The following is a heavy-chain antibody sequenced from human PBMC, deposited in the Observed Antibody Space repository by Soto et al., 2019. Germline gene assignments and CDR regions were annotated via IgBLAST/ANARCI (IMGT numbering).Heavy chain of an antibody. D-gene: IGHD5-12*01. J-gene: IGHJ4*02. CDR3: ARDWSYSGFEDF. CDR2: INQDGSEI. CDR1: GFTFSFYW. V-gene: IGHV3-7*03. Sequence: PGGSLRLSCEVSGFTFSFYWMSWVRQAPGKGLEWVANINQDGSEINFVDSVKGRFTISRDNAKNLLYLQMNSLRVEDTAVYYCARDWSYSGFEDFWGQGTQVTVPS.